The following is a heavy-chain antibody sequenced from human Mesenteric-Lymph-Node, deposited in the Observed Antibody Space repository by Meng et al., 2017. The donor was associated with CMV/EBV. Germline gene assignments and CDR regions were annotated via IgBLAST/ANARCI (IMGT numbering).Heavy chain of an antibody. Sequence: GESLKISCVASGFSFSSYAMTWVRQAPGKGLEWVSVIYSGGGTYYADSVKGRFTISRDNSKNTLYLQMNSLRAEDTAVYYCAKTIFGVGTDYYGMDVWGQGTTVTVSS. J-gene: IGHJ6*02. D-gene: IGHD3-3*01. CDR3: AKTIFGVGTDYYGMDV. CDR2: IYSGGGT. CDR1: GFSFSSYA. V-gene: IGHV3-23*03.